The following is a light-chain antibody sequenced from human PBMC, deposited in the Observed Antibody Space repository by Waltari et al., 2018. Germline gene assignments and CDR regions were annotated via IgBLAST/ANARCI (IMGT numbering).Light chain of an antibody. CDR3: NSYTRANTRV. J-gene: IGLJ2*01. V-gene: IGLV2-14*03. CDR2: DVS. CDR1: SSDVGAYNY. Sequence: QSALTQPASVSGSPGQSITISCTGTSSDVGAYNYVSWYQQYPGNAPKLMIFDVSNRPSGVSNRFSGSKSGNTASLTISGLQAEDEADYYCNSYTRANTRVFGGGTKLTVL.